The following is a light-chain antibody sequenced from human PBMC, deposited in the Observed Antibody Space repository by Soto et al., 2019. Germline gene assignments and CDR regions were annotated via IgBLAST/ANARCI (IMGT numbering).Light chain of an antibody. V-gene: IGKV3-11*01. Sequence: EIVLTQSPATLSLSPGERATLSCRASQSVSSYLAWYQQKPGQAPRLLIYDASNRATGIPARFSGSGSGTDFTLTISSLKPENFSVYYCQQRNKLPPITFRQGTRLEIK. CDR2: DAS. CDR3: QQRNKLPPIT. CDR1: QSVSSY. J-gene: IGKJ5*01.